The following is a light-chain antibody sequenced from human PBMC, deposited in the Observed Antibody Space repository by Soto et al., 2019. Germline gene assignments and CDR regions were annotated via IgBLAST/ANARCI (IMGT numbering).Light chain of an antibody. CDR3: QQYNDWWT. Sequence: EIVMTQSPATLSVSPGESATHTCRASQSVSNNLTWYQQKPGQPPRLLIYGASTRATGVPGRFSGSGSGTEFTLTISSLQSEDFAVYNCQQYNDWWTFGHGTKVEIK. CDR2: GAS. J-gene: IGKJ1*01. CDR1: QSVSNN. V-gene: IGKV3-15*01.